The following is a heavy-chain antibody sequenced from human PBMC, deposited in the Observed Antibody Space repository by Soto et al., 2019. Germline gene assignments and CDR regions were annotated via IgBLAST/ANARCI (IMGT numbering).Heavy chain of an antibody. CDR2: IYGGGGAT. D-gene: IGHD4-17*01. CDR1: GFTLRPNG. CDR3: AGHGGYSY. V-gene: IGHV3-23*01. Sequence: QTGGSLRLSCAVTGFTLRPNGMSWVRQAPGKGLEWVSSIYGGGGATYYADSLKGRFTISRDNSKNTLFLQMNSLRAEDTALYYCAGHGGYSYLGQGTLVTVSS. J-gene: IGHJ4*02.